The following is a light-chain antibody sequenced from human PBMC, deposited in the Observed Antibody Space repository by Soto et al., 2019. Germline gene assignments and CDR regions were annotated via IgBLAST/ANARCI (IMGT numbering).Light chain of an antibody. J-gene: IGKJ5*01. V-gene: IGKV1-13*02. CDR3: QQFNIYPIT. Sequence: AIQVTQSPSSLSASVGDRVTITCRASQDIRGALAWYQQKPGKAPKLLIYDVSTVQSGVPSRFSGRGSGTEVTLTRTSLQPEDCATYYCQQFNIYPITFGQGTRLDI. CDR2: DVS. CDR1: QDIRGA.